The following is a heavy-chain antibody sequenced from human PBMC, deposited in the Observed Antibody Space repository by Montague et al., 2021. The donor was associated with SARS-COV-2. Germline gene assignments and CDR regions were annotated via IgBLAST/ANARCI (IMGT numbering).Heavy chain of an antibody. Sequence: SETLSLTCTVSGSSISSSSYYWGWIRQPPGKGPEWIGSIYYSGTTFYNPSLRSRATMSVDTSKNQFSLRLSSVTAADTAVFYSAREDAGDWYFDLWGRGTLVTVSS. CDR2: IYYSGTT. J-gene: IGHJ2*01. V-gene: IGHV4-39*02. CDR1: GSSISSSSYY. CDR3: AREDAGDWYFDL. D-gene: IGHD1-1*01.